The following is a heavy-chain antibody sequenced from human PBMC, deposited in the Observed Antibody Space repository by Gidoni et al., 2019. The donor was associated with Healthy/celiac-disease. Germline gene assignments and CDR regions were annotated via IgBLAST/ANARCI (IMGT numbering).Heavy chain of an antibody. Sequence: QVQLVESGGGVVQPGRSLRLSCAASGFTFSRYGMHWVRQAPGKGLEWVAVISYDESNKYYADSVKGRFTISRDNSKNTLYLQMNSLRAEDTAVYYCAKDRIAAAGRDWFDPWGQGTLVTVSS. CDR2: ISYDESNK. D-gene: IGHD6-13*01. J-gene: IGHJ5*02. CDR1: GFTFSRYG. V-gene: IGHV3-30*18. CDR3: AKDRIAAAGRDWFDP.